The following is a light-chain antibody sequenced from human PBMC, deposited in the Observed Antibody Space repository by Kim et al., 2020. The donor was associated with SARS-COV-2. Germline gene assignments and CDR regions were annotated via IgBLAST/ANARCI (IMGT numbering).Light chain of an antibody. J-gene: IGLJ3*02. V-gene: IGLV1-47*01. CDR2: RNN. CDR3: AAWDDSLSGPV. CDR1: SSNIGSNY. Sequence: GQRVTISCSGSSSNIGSNYVSWYQQLPGTAPNLLIYRNNQRPSGVPDRFSGSKSGTSASLAISGLRSEDEADYYCAAWDDSLSGPVFGGGTQLTVL.